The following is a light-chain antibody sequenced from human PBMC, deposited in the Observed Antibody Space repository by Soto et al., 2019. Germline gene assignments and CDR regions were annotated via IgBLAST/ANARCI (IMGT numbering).Light chain of an antibody. CDR2: EVS. Sequence: QSVLTPPASVSGSPGQSITISCTGTSSDVGSYNLVSWYQHHPGKAPKLMIYEVSKRPSGVSNRFSGSKSGNTASLTISGLQAEDEADYYCCSYAGSSTLVFGTGTKVTVL. J-gene: IGLJ1*01. CDR3: CSYAGSSTLV. CDR1: SSDVGSYNL. V-gene: IGLV2-23*02.